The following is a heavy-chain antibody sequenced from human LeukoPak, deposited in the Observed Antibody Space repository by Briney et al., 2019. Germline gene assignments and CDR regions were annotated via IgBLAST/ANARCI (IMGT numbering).Heavy chain of an antibody. J-gene: IGHJ4*02. Sequence: ASVKVSCKASGYTFTSYGISWVRQAPGQGLEWMGWISAYNGNTNYAQKLQGRVTMTTDTSTSTAYMELRSLRSDDTAVYYCARDPSRIAVAGTHDYWGQGTLVTVSS. CDR2: ISAYNGNT. CDR3: ARDPSRIAVAGTHDY. CDR1: GYTFTSYG. V-gene: IGHV1-18*01. D-gene: IGHD6-19*01.